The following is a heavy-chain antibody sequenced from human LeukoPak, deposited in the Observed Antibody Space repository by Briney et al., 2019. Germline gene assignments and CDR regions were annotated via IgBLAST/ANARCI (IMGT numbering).Heavy chain of an antibody. CDR1: GGSISSYH. Sequence: TSETLSLTCTVSGGSISSYHWSWLRQPPGKGLEYIGYTHYSGATNYNPSLKSRVTISLDTSGNQFSLKLSSVTAADTAVYYCASGYCGGACQLGGVDMWGQGTMVTVSS. CDR3: ASGYCGGACQLGGVDM. V-gene: IGHV4-59*01. J-gene: IGHJ3*02. D-gene: IGHD2-21*02. CDR2: THYSGAT.